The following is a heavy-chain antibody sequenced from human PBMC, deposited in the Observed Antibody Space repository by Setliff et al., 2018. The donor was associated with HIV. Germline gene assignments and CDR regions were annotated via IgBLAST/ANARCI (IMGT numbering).Heavy chain of an antibody. CDR1: GYSISSGYY. D-gene: IGHD2-15*01. V-gene: IGHV4-38-2*01. CDR2: IHYSGST. J-gene: IGHJ4*02. CDR3: ARGFCSGGTCFDY. Sequence: TLSLTCAVSGYSISSGYYWGWIRQPPGKGLEWIGNIHYSGSTNYNPSLKSRVTISVDTSKNQFSLKLNSVTAADTAVYYCARGFCSGGTCFDYWGQGTLVTV.